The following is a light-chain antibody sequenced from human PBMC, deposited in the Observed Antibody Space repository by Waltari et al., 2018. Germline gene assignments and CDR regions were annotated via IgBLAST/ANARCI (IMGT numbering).Light chain of an antibody. CDR1: QSISSR. J-gene: IGKJ3*01. CDR2: AAS. V-gene: IGKV1-39*01. Sequence: MQMTQSPSFLSASVGDRVTITCRASQSISSRLNWYQKRPGKAPNLLIYAASSLRTGVPSRFSGSGSGTDFILTISSLQPEDFATYYCQQSYSTSFTFGPGTKVDLK. CDR3: QQSYSTSFT.